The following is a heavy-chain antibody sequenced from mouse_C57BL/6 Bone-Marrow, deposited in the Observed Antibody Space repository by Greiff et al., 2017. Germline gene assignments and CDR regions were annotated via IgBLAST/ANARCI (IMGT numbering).Heavy chain of an antibody. CDR1: GYAFTNYL. Sequence: VQLQQSGAELVRPGTSVKVSCKASGYAFTNYLIEWVKQRPGQGLEWIGVINPGSGGTNYNEKFKGKATLTADKSSSTAYMELRSLTSGDYAVYICAKPRIDYWGQGTTLTVSS. V-gene: IGHV1-54*01. CDR3: AKPRIDY. J-gene: IGHJ2*01. CDR2: INPGSGGT.